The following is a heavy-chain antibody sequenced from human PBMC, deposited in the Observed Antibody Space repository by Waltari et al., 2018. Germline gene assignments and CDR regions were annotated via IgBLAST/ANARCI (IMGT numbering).Heavy chain of an antibody. CDR2: ISSGGSTI. Sequence: EVQLVESGGGLVQPGGSLKLSCTASGFTISNYEMNWVRLAPGKGLEWISYISSGGSTIYYADSVKGRFTISQNNAKNSLYLQMNSLRAEDTAVYYCARGVTSYYYGSGNWFDPWGQGTLVTVSS. CDR3: ARGVTSYYYGSGNWFDP. J-gene: IGHJ5*02. D-gene: IGHD3-10*01. V-gene: IGHV3-48*03. CDR1: GFTISNYE.